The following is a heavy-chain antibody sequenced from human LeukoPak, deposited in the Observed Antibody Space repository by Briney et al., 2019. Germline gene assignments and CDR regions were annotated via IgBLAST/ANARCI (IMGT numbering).Heavy chain of an antibody. V-gene: IGHV4-59*08. Sequence: SETLSLTCTVSGGSISSYYWSWIRQPPGKGLEYIGYIYYSGNTNSNPSLNSRVIISVDTSKNQFSLKLSSVTAADTAVYYCARRGSGASLEYYFDLWGRGTLVTVSS. CDR2: IYYSGNT. J-gene: IGHJ2*01. D-gene: IGHD1-14*01. CDR3: ARRGSGASLEYYFDL. CDR1: GGSISSYY.